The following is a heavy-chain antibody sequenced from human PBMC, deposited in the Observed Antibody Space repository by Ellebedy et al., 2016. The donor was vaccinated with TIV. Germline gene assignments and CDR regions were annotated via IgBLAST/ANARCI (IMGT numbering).Heavy chain of an antibody. CDR3: ASPADNILTGP. CDR2: IKQDGSEK. D-gene: IGHD3-9*01. Sequence: GGSLRLXXAASGFTFSTYNMNWVRQAPGKGLEWVANIKQDGSEKYYVDSVKGRFTISRDNAKNSLYLQMNSLRAEDTAVYYCASPADNILTGPWGQGTLVTVSS. J-gene: IGHJ5*02. V-gene: IGHV3-7*01. CDR1: GFTFSTYN.